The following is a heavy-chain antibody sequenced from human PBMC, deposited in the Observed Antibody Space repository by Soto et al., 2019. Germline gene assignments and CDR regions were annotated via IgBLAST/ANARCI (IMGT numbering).Heavy chain of an antibody. CDR1: GGSISSTNW. CDR2: IYHSGNT. V-gene: IGHV4-4*02. CDR3: ARIAAAGTRLDY. J-gene: IGHJ4*02. D-gene: IGHD6-13*01. Sequence: QVQLQESGPGLVKPSGTLSLTCAVSGGSISSTNWWSWVRQPPGKGLEWIGEIYHSGNTNYNPSLXSXXTISVGKSKNQFSLTLSSVTAADTAVYFCARIAAAGTRLDYWCQGTLVTVSS.